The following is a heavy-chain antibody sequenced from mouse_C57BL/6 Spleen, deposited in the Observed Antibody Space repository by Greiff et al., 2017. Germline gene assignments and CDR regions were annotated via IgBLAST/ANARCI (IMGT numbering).Heavy chain of an antibody. J-gene: IGHJ2*01. Sequence: QVQLQQPGAELVLPGASVKLSCKASGYTFTSYWMHWVKQRPGQGLEWIGEIDPSDSYTNYNQKFKGKSTLTVDKSSSTAYMPLSSLTSEDSAVYYCARRDLRYFDYWGQGTTLTVSS. D-gene: IGHD1-1*01. V-gene: IGHV1-69*01. CDR1: GYTFTSYW. CDR3: ARRDLRYFDY. CDR2: IDPSDSYT.